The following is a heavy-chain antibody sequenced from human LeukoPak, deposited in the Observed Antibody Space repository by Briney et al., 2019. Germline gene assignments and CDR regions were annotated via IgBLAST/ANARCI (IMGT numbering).Heavy chain of an antibody. CDR2: IGASGSTR. CDR3: AKDLREWYYDPNGNYFSYGMDV. Sequence: GGSLRLSCAASGFTFRKHYMSWIRQAPGRGPEWVAYIGASGSTRYYRDSVNGRFAISRDNAKNSLHLQMNSLRAEDTAVYYCAKDLREWYYDPNGNYFSYGMDVWGQGTTVVVSS. D-gene: IGHD3-22*01. CDR1: GFTFRKHY. V-gene: IGHV3-11*01. J-gene: IGHJ6*02.